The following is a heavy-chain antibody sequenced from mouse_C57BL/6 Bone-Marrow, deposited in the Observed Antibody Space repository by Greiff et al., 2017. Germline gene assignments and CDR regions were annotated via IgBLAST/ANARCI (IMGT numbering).Heavy chain of an antibody. CDR2: INPNNGGT. D-gene: IGHD1-1*01. J-gene: IGHJ3*01. Sequence: EVKLMESGPELVKPGASVKMSCKASGYTFTDYNMHWVKQSHGKSLEWIGYINPNNGGTSYNQKFKGKATLTVNKSSSTAYMELRSLTSEDSAVYYCAREDYGSSPFAYWGQGTLVTVSA. CDR3: AREDYGSSPFAY. V-gene: IGHV1-22*01. CDR1: GYTFTDYN.